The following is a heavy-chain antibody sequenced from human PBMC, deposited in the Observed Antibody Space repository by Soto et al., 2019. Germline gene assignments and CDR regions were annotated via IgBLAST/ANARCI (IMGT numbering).Heavy chain of an antibody. CDR2: ISDSGGIT. D-gene: IGHD2-15*01. CDR1: GFTFSSYG. CDR3: VRTSLVVAAATREDY. Sequence: EVQLLESGGGLVQPGGSLRLSCAGSGFTFSSYGMSWVRHAPGKGLEWVSGISDSGGITYYADSVKGRFTISRDNAKNTLYLQMNSLRAEDTAVYYCVRTSLVVAAATREDYWGQGTLVTVSS. V-gene: IGHV3-23*01. J-gene: IGHJ4*02.